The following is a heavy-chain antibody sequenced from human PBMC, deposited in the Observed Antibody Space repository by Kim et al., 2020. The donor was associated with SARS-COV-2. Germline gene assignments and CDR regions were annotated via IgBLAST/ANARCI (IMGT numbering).Heavy chain of an antibody. CDR3: AKRLAYYGLDF. J-gene: IGHJ6*02. D-gene: IGHD4-17*01. Sequence: YADSVKGRFTISRDNSKNTLYLQMDSLRAEDTAVYHCAKRLAYYGLDFWGQGTPVTVS. V-gene: IGHV3-23*01.